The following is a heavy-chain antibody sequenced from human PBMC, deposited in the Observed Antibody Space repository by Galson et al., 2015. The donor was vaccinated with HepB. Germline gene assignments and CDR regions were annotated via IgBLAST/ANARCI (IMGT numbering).Heavy chain of an antibody. CDR3: ARDQHSYGHFDP. D-gene: IGHD5-18*01. Sequence: LSLTCAVSGGSISSSNWWSWVRQPPGKGLEWIGEIYHSGSTNYNPSLKSRVTISVDKSKNQFSLKLSSVTAADTTVYYCARDQHSYGHFDPWGQGTLVTVSS. J-gene: IGHJ5*02. CDR1: GGSISSSNW. CDR2: IYHSGST. V-gene: IGHV4-4*02.